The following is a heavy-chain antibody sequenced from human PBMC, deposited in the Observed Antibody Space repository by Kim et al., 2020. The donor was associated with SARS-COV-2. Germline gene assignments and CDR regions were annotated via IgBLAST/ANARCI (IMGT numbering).Heavy chain of an antibody. V-gene: IGHV1-8*01. CDR2: MNPNSGNT. Sequence: ASVKVSCKASGYTFTSYDINWVRQATGQGLEWMGWMNPNSGNTGYAQKFQGRVTMTRNTSISTAYMELSSRRSEDTAVYYCARVATSSSWYHYYYYYGMDVWGQGTPVTVSS. J-gene: IGHJ6*02. D-gene: IGHD6-13*01. CDR1: GYTFTSYD. CDR3: ARVATSSSWYHYYYYYGMDV.